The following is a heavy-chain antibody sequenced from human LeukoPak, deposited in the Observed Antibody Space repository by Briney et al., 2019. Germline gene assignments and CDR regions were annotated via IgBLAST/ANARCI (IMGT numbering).Heavy chain of an antibody. D-gene: IGHD6-19*01. CDR1: GYSISTGYY. V-gene: IGHV4-59*01. CDR3: AVSSGWYYFDY. Sequence: SETLSLTCTVSGYSISTGYYWSWIRQPPGKGLEWIGYIYYSGSTNYNPSLKSRVTISVDTSKNQFSLKLSSVTAADTAVYYCAVSSGWYYFDYWGQGTLVTVSS. CDR2: IYYSGST. J-gene: IGHJ4*02.